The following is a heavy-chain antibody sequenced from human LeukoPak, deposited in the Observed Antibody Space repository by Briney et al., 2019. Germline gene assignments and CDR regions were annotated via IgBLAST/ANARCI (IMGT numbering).Heavy chain of an antibody. CDR2: ISGSGGST. V-gene: IGHV3-23*01. CDR1: GFTFSSYA. Sequence: PGGSLRLSCAASGFTFSSYAMSWVRQAPGKGLEWVSAISGSGGSTYYADSVKGRFTISRDNSKNTLYLQMNSLRADDTAVYYCANVGNYCSGGSCYSPTYYFDYWGQGTLVTVSS. J-gene: IGHJ4*02. CDR3: ANVGNYCSGGSCYSPTYYFDY. D-gene: IGHD2-15*01.